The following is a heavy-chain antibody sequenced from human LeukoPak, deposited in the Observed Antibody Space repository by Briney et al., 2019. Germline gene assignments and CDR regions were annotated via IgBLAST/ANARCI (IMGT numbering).Heavy chain of an antibody. J-gene: IGHJ4*02. V-gene: IGHV3-23*01. CDR1: GFTFRSDA. CDR3: ARARIVGATTLFDY. Sequence: GGSLRLSCAASGFTFRSDAMSWVRQAPGKGLEWVSGISGSGGTTYYADSVKGRFTISRDNSKNTLYLQMNSLRAEDTAVYYCARARIVGATTLFDYWGQGTLVTVSS. CDR2: ISGSGGTT. D-gene: IGHD1-26*01.